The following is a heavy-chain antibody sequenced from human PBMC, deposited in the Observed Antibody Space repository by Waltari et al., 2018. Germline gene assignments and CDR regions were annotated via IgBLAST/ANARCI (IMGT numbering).Heavy chain of an antibody. Sequence: EVQLLESGGVVVQPGGSLRLSCAASGFTFDDYTMHWVRQAPGKGLEWVSLISWDGGSTYYADSVKGRFTISRDNSKNSLYLQMNSLRTEDTALYYCAKDIRQQLPHDAFDIWGQGTMVTVSS. D-gene: IGHD6-13*01. CDR2: ISWDGGST. CDR1: GFTFDDYT. J-gene: IGHJ3*02. V-gene: IGHV3-43*01. CDR3: AKDIRQQLPHDAFDI.